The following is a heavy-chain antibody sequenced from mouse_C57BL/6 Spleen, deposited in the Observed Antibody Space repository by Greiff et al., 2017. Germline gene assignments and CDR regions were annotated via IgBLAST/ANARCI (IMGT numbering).Heavy chain of an antibody. V-gene: IGHV1-52*01. CDR3: ARFTTVVAYYAMDY. D-gene: IGHD1-1*01. CDR1: GYPFPRYW. Sequence: QVQLQQPGAELVRPGSSVTLSCKASGYPFPRYWLHFVKQRPIQGLEWIGNIDPSDSETHYNQKFKDKATLTVDKSSSTAYMQLSSLTSEDSAVYYCARFTTVVAYYAMDYWGQGTSVTVSS. J-gene: IGHJ4*01. CDR2: IDPSDSET.